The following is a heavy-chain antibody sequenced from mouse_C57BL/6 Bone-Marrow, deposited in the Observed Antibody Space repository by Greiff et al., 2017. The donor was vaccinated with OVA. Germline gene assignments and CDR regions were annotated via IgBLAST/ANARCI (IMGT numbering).Heavy chain of an antibody. CDR2: IDPENGDT. J-gene: IGHJ2*01. CDR3: TTACYYGNYGFDY. Sequence: VQLQQSGAELVRPGASVKLSCTASGFTITDDYMHWVKQRPEQGLEWIGWIDPENGDTEYASKFQGKATITADTSSNTAYLQLSSLTSEDTAVYYCTTACYYGNYGFDYWGQGTTLTVSS. V-gene: IGHV14-4*01. CDR1: GFTITDDY. D-gene: IGHD2-1*01.